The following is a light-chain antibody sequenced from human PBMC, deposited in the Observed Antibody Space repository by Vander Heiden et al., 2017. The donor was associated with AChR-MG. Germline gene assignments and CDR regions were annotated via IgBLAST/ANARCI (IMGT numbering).Light chain of an antibody. CDR3: QQDGSSPPIT. CDR1: QSVSSSY. CDR2: GAS. Sequence: EIVLTQSPGTLSLSPGERATLSCRASQSVSSSYLAWYQQKPGQAPRLLIYGASSRATGIPDRFSGSGSGTDFTLTISRREPEDFAVYYCQQDGSSPPITFGPGTQLEIK. J-gene: IGKJ5*01. V-gene: IGKV3-20*01.